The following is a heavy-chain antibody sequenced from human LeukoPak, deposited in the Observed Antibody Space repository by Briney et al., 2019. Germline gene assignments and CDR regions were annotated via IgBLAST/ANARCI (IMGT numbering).Heavy chain of an antibody. CDR1: GYTFTAYY. D-gene: IGHD6-19*01. V-gene: IGHV1-2*02. CDR2: IKPDSGSS. Sequence: ASVKVSCKSSGYTFTAYYIHWLRQAPGQGPEWMGWIKPDSGSSLYAQKSQGRVTMTRDTSSNSAYMDLTRLKSDDTALYYCARARVPIAVAGLYYFDYWGQGALVTVSS. J-gene: IGHJ4*02. CDR3: ARARVPIAVAGLYYFDY.